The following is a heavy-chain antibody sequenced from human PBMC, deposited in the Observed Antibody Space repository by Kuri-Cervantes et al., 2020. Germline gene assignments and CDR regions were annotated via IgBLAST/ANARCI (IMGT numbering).Heavy chain of an antibody. CDR2: IYSCGST. D-gene: IGHD3-10*01. J-gene: IGHJ2*01. Sequence: GESLKISCAASGFTFDDYAMHWVRQAPGKGLEWVSVIYSCGSTYYADSVKGRFTISRDNSKNTLYLQMNSLRAEDTAVYYCARDLTMGYFDLWGRGTLVTVSS. CDR3: ARDLTMGYFDL. CDR1: GFTFDDYA. V-gene: IGHV3-66*03.